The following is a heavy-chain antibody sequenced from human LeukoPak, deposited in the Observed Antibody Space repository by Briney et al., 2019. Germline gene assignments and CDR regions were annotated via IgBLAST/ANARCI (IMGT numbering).Heavy chain of an antibody. CDR2: ISYDGSNK. CDR1: GFTFSSYA. CDR3: ARDRITAIENTTGDV. J-gene: IGHJ6*04. Sequence: GGSLRLSCAASGFTFSSYAMHWVRQAPGKGLEWVAVISYDGSNKYYADSVKGRFTISRDNAKNSLYLQMNSLRAEDTAVYYCARDRITAIENTTGDVWGKGTTVTISS. V-gene: IGHV3-30*04. D-gene: IGHD3-10*01.